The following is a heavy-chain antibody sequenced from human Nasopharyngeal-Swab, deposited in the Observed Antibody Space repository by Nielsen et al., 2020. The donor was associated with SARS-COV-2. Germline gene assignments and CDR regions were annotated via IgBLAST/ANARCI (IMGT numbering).Heavy chain of an antibody. CDR1: GFTFSSFG. D-gene: IGHD4-17*01. CDR3: ARDAPAHYGAFY. J-gene: IGHJ4*02. CDR2: IAHDASNE. Sequence: GGSLRLSCAGSGFTFSSFGMHWVRQAPGKGLEWVAFIAHDASNEYYGDSVKGRFSISRDSSKNTLYLQMDSLQGEDTAVYYCARDAPAHYGAFYWGRGTLVTVSS. V-gene: IGHV3-30*02.